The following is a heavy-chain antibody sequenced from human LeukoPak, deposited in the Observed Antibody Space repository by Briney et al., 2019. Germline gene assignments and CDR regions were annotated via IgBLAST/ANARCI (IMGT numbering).Heavy chain of an antibody. Sequence: GGSLRPSCAASGFTFSSYSMSWVRQAPGKGLEWVSSISSSSSYIYYADSVKGRFTISRDNAKNSLYLQMNNLRAEDTAVYYCARSGIAAAGTGRFDPWGQGTLVTVSS. V-gene: IGHV3-21*01. D-gene: IGHD6-13*01. CDR3: ARSGIAAAGTGRFDP. CDR1: GFTFSSYS. CDR2: ISSSSSYI. J-gene: IGHJ5*02.